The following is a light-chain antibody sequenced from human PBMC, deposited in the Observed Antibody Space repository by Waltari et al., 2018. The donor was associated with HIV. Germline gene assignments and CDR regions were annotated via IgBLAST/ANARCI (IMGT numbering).Light chain of an antibody. CDR2: EGS. J-gene: IGLJ2*01. Sequence: QSALPQPASVSGSPGQSINLSCTETHRTVGSYNLVSWDQQHPGQAPKLMIYEGSQRPSGVSNRMSGSKSGNTASLTSSGIQDEDGADYYCYLYAGSSTRVVFGGGTQVTGL. CDR1: HRTVGSYNL. CDR3: YLYAGSSTRVV. V-gene: IGLV2-23*01.